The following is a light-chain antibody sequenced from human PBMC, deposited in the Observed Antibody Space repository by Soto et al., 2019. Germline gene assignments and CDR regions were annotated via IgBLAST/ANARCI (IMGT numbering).Light chain of an antibody. CDR1: QSISGY. Sequence: IELTQSPSSLSASVGDRATITCRASQSISGYLTWYQQKPGKAPKLLIYATSNLESGVPSRFSGSGSGTEFTLTISNLQPEDFAIYYCQQYDNYPLTFGGGTKVEIK. CDR2: ATS. V-gene: IGKV1-9*01. CDR3: QQYDNYPLT. J-gene: IGKJ4*01.